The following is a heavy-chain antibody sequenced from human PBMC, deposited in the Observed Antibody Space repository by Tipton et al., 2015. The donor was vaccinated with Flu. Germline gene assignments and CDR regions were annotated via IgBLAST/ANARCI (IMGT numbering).Heavy chain of an antibody. CDR1: GGSITPYY. CDR3: ARQSYVATTEFDS. Sequence: TLSLTCTVSGGSITPYYWSWIRRPPGKGLEWIGYIFSSGGTKYNPSLKSRVAISVDTSKNLFSLKLNSVTAADTAVYYCARQSYVATTEFDSWGQGTLVTVSS. J-gene: IGHJ4*02. D-gene: IGHD5-24*01. CDR2: IFSSGGT. V-gene: IGHV4-59*08.